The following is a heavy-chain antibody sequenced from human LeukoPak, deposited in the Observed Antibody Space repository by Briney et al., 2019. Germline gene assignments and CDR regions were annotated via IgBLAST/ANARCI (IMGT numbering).Heavy chain of an antibody. Sequence: GESLKISCKGSGYRFTSYWIGWVRQMPGKGLEWMGIIYPGDSDTRYSPSFQGQVTISADKSISTAYLQWSSLKASDTAMYYCARIAVIAAAYYYMDVWGKGTTVTVSS. CDR2: IYPGDSDT. J-gene: IGHJ6*03. CDR1: GYRFTSYW. CDR3: ARIAVIAAAYYYMDV. V-gene: IGHV5-51*01. D-gene: IGHD6-13*01.